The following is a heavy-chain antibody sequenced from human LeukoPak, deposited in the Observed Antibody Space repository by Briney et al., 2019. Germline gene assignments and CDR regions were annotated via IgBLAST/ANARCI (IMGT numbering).Heavy chain of an antibody. V-gene: IGHV3-30*18. J-gene: IGHJ6*02. CDR2: ISYDGSNK. Sequence: PGGSLTLSCAASGFTFSSYGMHWVRQAPGKGLEWVAVISYDGSNKYYADSVKGRFTISRDNSKNTLYLQMNSLRAEDTAVYYCAKVDTAMAIQYGMDVWGQGTTVTVSS. CDR3: AKVDTAMAIQYGMDV. CDR1: GFTFSSYG. D-gene: IGHD5-18*01.